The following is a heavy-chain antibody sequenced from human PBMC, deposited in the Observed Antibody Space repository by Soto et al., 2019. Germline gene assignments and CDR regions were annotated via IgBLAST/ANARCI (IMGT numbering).Heavy chain of an antibody. CDR2: ISYDGSNK. J-gene: IGHJ4*02. V-gene: IGHV3-30-3*01. Sequence: GGSLRLSCAASGFTFSSYAMHWVRQAPGKGLEWVAVISYDGSNKYYADSVKGRFTISRDNSKNTLYLQMNSLRAEDTAVYYCASGSYYDFWSGLNFDYWGQGT. D-gene: IGHD3-3*01. CDR3: ASGSYYDFWSGLNFDY. CDR1: GFTFSSYA.